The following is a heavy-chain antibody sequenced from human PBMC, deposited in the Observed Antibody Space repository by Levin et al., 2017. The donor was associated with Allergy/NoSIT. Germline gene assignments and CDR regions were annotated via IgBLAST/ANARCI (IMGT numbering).Heavy chain of an antibody. D-gene: IGHD6-19*01. J-gene: IGHJ6*03. Sequence: SQTLSLTCTVSGGSIRSSYWSWFRRPPGKGLEWMAYLHYTGDSKYNPSLRSRVSTSVDTSKNQFSLRVRSVTAADTAVYYCARHFEITVPGTRDDRYHYLDVWGKGTTVTVSS. CDR1: GGSIRSSY. CDR2: LHYTGDS. CDR3: ARHFEITVPGTRDDRYHYLDV. V-gene: IGHV4-59*08.